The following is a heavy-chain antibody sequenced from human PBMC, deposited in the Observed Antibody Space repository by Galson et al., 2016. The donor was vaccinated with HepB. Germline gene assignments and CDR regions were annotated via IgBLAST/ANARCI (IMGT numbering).Heavy chain of an antibody. CDR1: GFTFSNYG. V-gene: IGHV3-30*18. J-gene: IGHJ4*02. CDR3: AKSLAAGFRGLVLCY. CDR2: ISDDGINK. D-gene: IGHD6-19*01. Sequence: SLRLSCAVSGFTFSNYGMHWVRQAPGKGLEWVAVISDDGINKYYTDSVKGRFTISRDNSKNTLYLEMNSLRPEDTAVYYCAKSLAAGFRGLVLCYWGEGTLATVSS.